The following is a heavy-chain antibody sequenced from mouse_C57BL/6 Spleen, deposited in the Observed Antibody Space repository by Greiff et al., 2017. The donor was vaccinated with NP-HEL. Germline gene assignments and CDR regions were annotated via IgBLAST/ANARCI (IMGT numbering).Heavy chain of an antibody. CDR3: ARRGSNLYAMDY. J-gene: IGHJ4*01. Sequence: VQLQQSGPVLVKPGASVKMSCKASGYTFTDYYMNWVKQSHGKSLEWIGVINPYNGGTSYNQKFKDKATLTVDKSSSTAYMELNSLTSEDSAVYYCARRGSNLYAMDYWGQGTSVTVSS. D-gene: IGHD2-5*01. V-gene: IGHV1-19*01. CDR2: INPYNGGT. CDR1: GYTFTDYY.